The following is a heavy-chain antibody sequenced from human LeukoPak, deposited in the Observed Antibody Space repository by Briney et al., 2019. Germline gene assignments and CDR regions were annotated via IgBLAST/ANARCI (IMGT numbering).Heavy chain of an antibody. D-gene: IGHD2-21*02. V-gene: IGHV4-59*01. Sequence: SETLSLTCTVSGGSISSYYWSWIRQPPGKGLEWIGYIYYSGSTNYNPSLKSRVTISVDTSKNQFPLKLSSVTAADTAVYYCARAEYCGGDCYYDYWGQGTLVTVSS. CDR3: ARAEYCGGDCYYDY. CDR1: GGSISSYY. CDR2: IYYSGST. J-gene: IGHJ4*02.